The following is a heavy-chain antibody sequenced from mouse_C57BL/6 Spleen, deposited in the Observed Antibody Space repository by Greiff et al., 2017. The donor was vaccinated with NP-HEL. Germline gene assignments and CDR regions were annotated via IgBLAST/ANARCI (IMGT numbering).Heavy chain of an antibody. CDR3: ARFPYYYGSSYGYFDV. CDR1: GYAFSSSW. V-gene: IGHV1-82*01. D-gene: IGHD1-1*01. CDR2: IYPGDGDT. J-gene: IGHJ1*03. Sequence: QVQLQQSGPELVKPGASVKISCKASGYAFSSSWMNWVKQRPGKGLEWIGRIYPGDGDTNYNGKLKGRATLTADKSSSTAYMQLSSLTSEDSAVYFCARFPYYYGSSYGYFDVWGTGTTVTVSS.